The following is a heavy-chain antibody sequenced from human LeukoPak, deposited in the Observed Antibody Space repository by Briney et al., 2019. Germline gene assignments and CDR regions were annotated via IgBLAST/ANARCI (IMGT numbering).Heavy chain of an antibody. CDR2: IYYSGST. D-gene: IGHD3-16*01. V-gene: IGHV4-59*01. CDR3: ARDRGRGWFDP. CDR1: GGSISSYY. J-gene: IGHJ5*02. Sequence: SEALSLTCTVSGGSISSYYWSWIRQPPGKGLEWIGYIYYSGSTNYNPSLKSRVTISVDTSKNQFSLKLSSVTAADTAVYYCARDRGRGWFDPWGQGTLVTVSS.